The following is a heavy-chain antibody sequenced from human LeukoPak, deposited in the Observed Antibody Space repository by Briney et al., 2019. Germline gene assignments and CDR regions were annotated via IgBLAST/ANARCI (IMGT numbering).Heavy chain of an antibody. V-gene: IGHV4-31*03. CDR2: ISASGST. J-gene: IGHJ4*02. CDR1: GGSIDTGYY. Sequence: PSETLSLTCTVSGGSIDTGYYWNWIRQHPGKGLEWIGQISASGSTYYNPSLKSRLTLSVDTSMNQFSLKLSSVTAADTAVYYCARGDDHFDYWGQGSLVTVSS. CDR3: ARGDDHFDY.